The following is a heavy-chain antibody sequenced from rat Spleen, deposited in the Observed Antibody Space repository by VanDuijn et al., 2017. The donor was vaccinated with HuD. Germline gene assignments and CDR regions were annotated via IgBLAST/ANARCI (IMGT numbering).Heavy chain of an antibody. CDR2: ISYEGSST. CDR1: GFTFSDYY. J-gene: IGHJ3*01. V-gene: IGHV5-22*01. D-gene: IGHD1-1*01. CDR3: ARPFITTANWFAY. Sequence: EVQLVESGGGLVQPGRSLKLSCAASGFTFSDYYMAWVRQAPKKGLEWVASISYEGSSTYYGDSVKGRFTISRDNAKNTLYLQMDSLRSEDTATYYCARPFITTANWFAYWGQGTLVTVSS.